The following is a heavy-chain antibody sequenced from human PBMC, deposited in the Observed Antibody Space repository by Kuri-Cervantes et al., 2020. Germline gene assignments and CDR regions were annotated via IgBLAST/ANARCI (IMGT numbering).Heavy chain of an antibody. CDR2: ISSTGTTI. V-gene: IGHV3-48*01. J-gene: IGHJ6*02. CDR1: GFSFSSYT. Sequence: GESLKISCAASGFSFSSYTMNWVRQAPGKGPEWVSYISSTGTTIYYADSVKGRFTISRDNAKNSLYLQMNSLRAEDTAVYYCARFMITFGGVIVSRYGMDVWGQGTTVTVSS. D-gene: IGHD3-16*02. CDR3: ARFMITFGGVIVSRYGMDV.